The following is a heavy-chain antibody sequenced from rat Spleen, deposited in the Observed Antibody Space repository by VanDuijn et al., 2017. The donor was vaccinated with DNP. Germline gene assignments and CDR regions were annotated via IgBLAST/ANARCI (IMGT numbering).Heavy chain of an antibody. CDR2: IRVGGGNT. Sequence: EVQLVESGGDLVQPGRSLKLSCAASGFTFSDYYMAWVRQAPKKGLEWVATIRVGGGNTYYRDSVKGRFTISRDNAENTQYLQMDSLRSEDTATYYCARHRAIAAIWDYWGQGVMATVSS. V-gene: IGHV5-7*01. D-gene: IGHD1-2*01. CDR1: GFTFSDYY. J-gene: IGHJ2*01. CDR3: ARHRAIAAIWDY.